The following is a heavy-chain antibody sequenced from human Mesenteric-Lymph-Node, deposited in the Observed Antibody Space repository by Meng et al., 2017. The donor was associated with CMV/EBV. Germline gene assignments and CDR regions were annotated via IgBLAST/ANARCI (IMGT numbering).Heavy chain of an antibody. CDR3: ARDLGIYCASTSCPIDY. J-gene: IGHJ4*02. CDR1: YTFTDYY. CDR2: INPTTAAT. D-gene: IGHD2-2*01. Sequence: YTFTDYYMHWVRQDPGQGLEWMGWINPTTAATNYAQKFQGRVTMTRDTSISAAYMDLSRLRSDDTAVYYCARDLGIYCASTSCPIDYWGQGTLVTVSS. V-gene: IGHV1-2*02.